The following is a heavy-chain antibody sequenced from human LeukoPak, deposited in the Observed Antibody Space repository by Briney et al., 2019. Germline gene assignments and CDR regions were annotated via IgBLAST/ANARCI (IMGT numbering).Heavy chain of an antibody. CDR3: ARGPRYYDFWSGYSNIDY. Sequence: PGRSLRLSCAAPGFTFSSYGMHWVRQAPGKGLGWVAVIWYDGSNKYYADSVKGRFTISRDNSKNTLYLQMNSLRAEDTAVYYCARGPRYYDFWSGYSNIDYWGQGTLVTVSS. J-gene: IGHJ4*02. D-gene: IGHD3-3*01. V-gene: IGHV3-33*01. CDR2: IWYDGSNK. CDR1: GFTFSSYG.